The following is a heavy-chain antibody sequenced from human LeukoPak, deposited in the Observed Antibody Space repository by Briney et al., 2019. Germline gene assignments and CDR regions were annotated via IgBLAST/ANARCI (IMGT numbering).Heavy chain of an antibody. V-gene: IGHV3-49*04. CDR2: IRSKAYGGTT. CDR3: TRDHHIWTGYYTFGDAFDI. J-gene: IGHJ3*02. CDR1: GFTFGDYA. D-gene: IGHD3/OR15-3a*01. Sequence: PGRSLRLSCAASGFTFGDYAMSWVRQAPGKGLEWVGFIRSKAYGGTTEYAASVKGRFTISRDDSKSIAYLQMNSLKTEDTAVYYCTRDHHIWTGYYTFGDAFDIWGQGTMVTVSS.